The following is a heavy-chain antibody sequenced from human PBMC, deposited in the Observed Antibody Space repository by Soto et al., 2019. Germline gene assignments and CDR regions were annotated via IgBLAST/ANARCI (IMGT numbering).Heavy chain of an antibody. CDR2: ISGSGGST. V-gene: IGHV3-23*01. D-gene: IGHD2-2*01. Sequence: GGSLRLSCAASGFTFSSNGMSWVRQAPGKGLEWVSVISGSGGSTFYADSVKGRFTISRDNSKNTLYLQMNSLRAEDTAVYYCAKGIVPTAIGYGMDVWGQGTTVTVSS. CDR3: AKGIVPTAIGYGMDV. J-gene: IGHJ6*02. CDR1: GFTFSSNG.